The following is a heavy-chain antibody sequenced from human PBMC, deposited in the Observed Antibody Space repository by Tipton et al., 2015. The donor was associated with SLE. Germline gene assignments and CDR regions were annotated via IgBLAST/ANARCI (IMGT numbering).Heavy chain of an antibody. CDR2: ISWNSGSI. CDR1: GFTFGDYA. D-gene: IGHD6-25*01. V-gene: IGHV3-9*01. J-gene: IGHJ4*02. CDR3: AKDWGSGDYFDY. Sequence: SLRLSCTASGFTFGDYAMHWVRQAPGKGLEWVSGISWNSGSIGYADSVKGRFTISRGNAKNSLYLQMNSLRAEDTALYYCAKDWGSGDYFDYWGQGTLVTVSS.